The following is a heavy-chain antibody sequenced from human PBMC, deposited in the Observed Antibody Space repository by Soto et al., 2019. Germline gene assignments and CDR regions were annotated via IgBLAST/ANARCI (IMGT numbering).Heavy chain of an antibody. CDR2: TNPNSGGT. CDR3: ARERALSRNYEGGLYYFDY. J-gene: IGHJ4*02. D-gene: IGHD1-7*01. Sequence: ASVKVSCKASGYTFTGYYMHWVRQAPGQGLEWMGWTNPNSGGTNYAQKFQGWVTMTRDTSISTAYMELSRLRSNDTAVYYCARERALSRNYEGGLYYFDYWGQGTLVTVSS. CDR1: GYTFTGYY. V-gene: IGHV1-2*04.